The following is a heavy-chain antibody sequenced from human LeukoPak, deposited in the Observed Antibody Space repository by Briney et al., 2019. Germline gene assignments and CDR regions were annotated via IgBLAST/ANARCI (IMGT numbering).Heavy chain of an antibody. J-gene: IGHJ3*02. V-gene: IGHV3-30-3*01. Sequence: GRSLRLSCAASGFTFSSYAMHWVRQAPGKGLEWVAVISYDGSNKYYADSVKGRFTISRDNSKNTLYLQMNSLRAEDTAVYYCAKDGAKLGSDHDAFDIWGQGTLVTVSS. CDR3: AKDGAKLGSDHDAFDI. CDR2: ISYDGSNK. D-gene: IGHD7-27*01. CDR1: GFTFSSYA.